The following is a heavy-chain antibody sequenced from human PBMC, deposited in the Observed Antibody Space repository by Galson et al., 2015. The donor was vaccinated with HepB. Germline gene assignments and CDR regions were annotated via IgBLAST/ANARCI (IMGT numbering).Heavy chain of an antibody. Sequence: SLRLSCAASGFTFSSHAMSWVRQAQGKGLEWVSAISGSGGSTYYADSVKGRFTISRDDSKNTLYLQMNSLRAEDTAVYYCAKDQGCSGGSCYRNYYYYGMDVWGQVTTVTVSS. CDR1: GFTFSSHA. V-gene: IGHV3-23*01. CDR2: ISGSGGST. D-gene: IGHD2-15*01. J-gene: IGHJ6*02. CDR3: AKDQGCSGGSCYRNYYYYGMDV.